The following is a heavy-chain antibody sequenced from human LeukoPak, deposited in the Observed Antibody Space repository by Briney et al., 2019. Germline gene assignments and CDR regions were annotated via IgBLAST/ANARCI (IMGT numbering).Heavy chain of an antibody. CDR3: ARSRTTVTLSVDY. CDR2: IYYSGST. Sequence: SETLSLTCTVSGGSLSSYYWSWLRQPPGKGLEXVGYIYYSGSTNYNPSLKSRVTISVDTSKNQFSLKLSSVTAADTAVYYCARSRTTVTLSVDYWGQGTLVTVSS. V-gene: IGHV4-59*01. D-gene: IGHD4-17*01. CDR1: GGSLSSYY. J-gene: IGHJ4*02.